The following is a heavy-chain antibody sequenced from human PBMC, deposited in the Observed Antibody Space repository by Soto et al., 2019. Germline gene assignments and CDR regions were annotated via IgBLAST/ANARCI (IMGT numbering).Heavy chain of an antibody. CDR2: IYYSGST. J-gene: IGHJ4*02. Sequence: SETLSLTCTVSGGSISSYYWSWIRQPPGKGLEWIGYIYYSGSTNYNPSLKSRVTISVDTSKNQFSLKLSSVTAADTAVYYCARLVATGTLDYWGQGTLVTVS. CDR3: ARLVATGTLDY. D-gene: IGHD5-12*01. CDR1: GGSISSYY. V-gene: IGHV4-59*08.